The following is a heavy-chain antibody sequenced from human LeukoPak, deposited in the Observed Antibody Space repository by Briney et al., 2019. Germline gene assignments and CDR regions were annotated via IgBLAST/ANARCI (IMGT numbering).Heavy chain of an antibody. CDR2: ISSDGSST. V-gene: IGHV3-74*01. J-gene: IGHJ4*02. CDR3: AGTLSGSYYVGDY. CDR1: GXTFSSYW. D-gene: IGHD1-26*01. Sequence: GGSLRLSCAASGXTFSSYWMHWVRQAPGKGRVWVSRISSDGSSTSYAASVKGRFTISRDNAKNTLYLQMNSLRAEDTAIYYCAGTLSGSYYVGDYWGQGTLVTVSS.